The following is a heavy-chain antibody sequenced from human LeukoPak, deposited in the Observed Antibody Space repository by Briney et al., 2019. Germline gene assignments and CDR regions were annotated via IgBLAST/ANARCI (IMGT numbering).Heavy chain of an antibody. CDR2: INHSGST. Sequence: SETLSLTCAVYGGSFSGYYWSWIRQPPGKGLEWIGEINHSGSTNYNPSLKSRVTISVDTSKNQFSLELSSVTAADTAVYYCASVRTLLDDSSGYSRISYYFDYWGQGTLVTVSS. D-gene: IGHD3-22*01. V-gene: IGHV4-34*01. CDR1: GGSFSGYY. CDR3: ASVRTLLDDSSGYSRISYYFDY. J-gene: IGHJ4*02.